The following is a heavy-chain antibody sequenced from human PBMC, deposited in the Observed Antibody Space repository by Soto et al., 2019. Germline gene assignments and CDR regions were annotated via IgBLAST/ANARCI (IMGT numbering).Heavy chain of an antibody. V-gene: IGHV3-23*01. D-gene: IGHD3-3*01. J-gene: IGHJ6*03. CDR2: ISGSGGST. CDR1: GFTFSSYA. Sequence: GGSLRLSCAASGFTFSSYAMSWVRQAPGKGLEWVSAISGSGGSTYYADSVKGRFTISRDNSKNTLYLQMNSLGAEDTAVYYCAKYFWFTVGQDTMLKTPYDFWSGDYYYMDVWGKGTTVTVSS. CDR3: AKYFWFTVGQDTMLKTPYDFWSGDYYYMDV.